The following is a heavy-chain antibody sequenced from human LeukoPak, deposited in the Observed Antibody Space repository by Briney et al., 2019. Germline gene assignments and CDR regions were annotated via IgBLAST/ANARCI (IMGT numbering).Heavy chain of an antibody. J-gene: IGHJ3*02. CDR1: GFTFSSYA. V-gene: IGHV3-23*01. D-gene: IGHD3-9*01. CDR3: AKASDILTGPDLGAFDI. CDR2: ISGSGGST. Sequence: GGSLRLSCAASGFTFSSYAMSWVRQAPGKGLEWVSAISGSGGSTYYADSVKGWFTISRDNSKNTLYLQMNSLRAEDTAVYYCAKASDILTGPDLGAFDIWGQGTMVTVFS.